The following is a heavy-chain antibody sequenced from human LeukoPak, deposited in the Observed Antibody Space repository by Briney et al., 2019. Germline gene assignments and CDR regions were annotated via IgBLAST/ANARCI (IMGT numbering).Heavy chain of an antibody. D-gene: IGHD2-15*01. Sequence: GASVKVSCKASGGTFSSYAISWVRQAPGQGLEWMGGIISIFGTANYAQKFQGRITITADKSTSTAYMELSSLRSEDTAVYYCARTYCSGGSCYGNYYYYYMDVWGKGTTVTISS. CDR1: GGTFSSYA. CDR3: ARTYCSGGSCYGNYYYYYMDV. CDR2: IISIFGTA. J-gene: IGHJ6*03. V-gene: IGHV1-69*06.